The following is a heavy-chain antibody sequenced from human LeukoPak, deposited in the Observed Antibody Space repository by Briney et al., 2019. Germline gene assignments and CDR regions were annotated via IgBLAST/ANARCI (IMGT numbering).Heavy chain of an antibody. Sequence: WGTLRLSCSGSGFTFSNYGMSWVRQAPGKGLEWVSGISSSGGSTYYADSVKGRFTISRDNSKNTLFLQMNSLRAEDRAVYYCAKDSLRTVPKASFDYWGQGILVTVSS. J-gene: IGHJ4*02. CDR3: AKDSLRTVPKASFDY. CDR1: GFTFSNYG. V-gene: IGHV3-23*01. CDR2: ISSSGGST. D-gene: IGHD2-2*01.